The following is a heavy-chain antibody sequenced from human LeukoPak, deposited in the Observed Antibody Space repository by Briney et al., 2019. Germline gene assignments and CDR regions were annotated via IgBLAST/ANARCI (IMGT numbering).Heavy chain of an antibody. Sequence: PETLSLTCTVSGGSISSYYWSWIRQPPGKGLEWIGYIYYSGSTNYNPSLKSRVTISVDTSKNQFSLKLSSVTAADTAVYYCACLRLGELSSNYYYYGMDVWGQGTTVTVSS. CDR3: ACLRLGELSSNYYYYGMDV. CDR2: IYYSGST. CDR1: GGSISSYY. D-gene: IGHD3-16*02. V-gene: IGHV4-59*01. J-gene: IGHJ6*02.